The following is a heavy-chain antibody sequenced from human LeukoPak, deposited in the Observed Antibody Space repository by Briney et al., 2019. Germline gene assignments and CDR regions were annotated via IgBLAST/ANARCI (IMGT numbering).Heavy chain of an antibody. V-gene: IGHV1-69*13. D-gene: IGHD3-22*01. CDR2: IIPIFGTA. J-gene: IGHJ3*02. Sequence: GASVKVSCKASGGTFSSYAISWVRQAPGQGLEWMGGIIPIFGTANYAQKFQGRVTITADESTSTAYMELSSLRSEDTAVYYCARDYYDSSGYELRSPFDAFDIWGQGTMVTVSS. CDR1: GGTFSSYA. CDR3: ARDYYDSSGYELRSPFDAFDI.